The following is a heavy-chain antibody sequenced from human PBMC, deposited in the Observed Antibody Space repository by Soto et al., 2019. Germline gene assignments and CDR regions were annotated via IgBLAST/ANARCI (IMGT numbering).Heavy chain of an antibody. CDR2: IKQDGSEK. Sequence: GGSLRLSCAASGFTFSSYWMSWVRQAPGKGLEWVANIKQDGSEKYYVDSVKGRFTISRDNAKNSLYLQMNSLRAEDTAVYYCARGQGSYGPRYYGMDVWGQGTTVTVSS. J-gene: IGHJ6*02. V-gene: IGHV3-7*01. CDR1: GFTFSSYW. D-gene: IGHD5-18*01. CDR3: ARGQGSYGPRYYGMDV.